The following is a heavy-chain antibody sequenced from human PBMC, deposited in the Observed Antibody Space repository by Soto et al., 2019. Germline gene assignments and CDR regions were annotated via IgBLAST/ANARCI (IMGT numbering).Heavy chain of an antibody. J-gene: IGHJ4*02. V-gene: IGHV4-39*01. D-gene: IGHD3-10*01. CDR1: GGSISSSSYY. CDR2: IYYSGST. CDR3: ARHNQITMVRGVIPGNLDY. Sequence: LSLTCTVSGGSISSSSYYWGWIRQPPGKGLEWIGSIYYSGSTYYNPSLKSRVTISVDTSKNQFSLKLSSVTAADTAVYYCARHNQITMVRGVIPGNLDYWGQGTLVTVSS.